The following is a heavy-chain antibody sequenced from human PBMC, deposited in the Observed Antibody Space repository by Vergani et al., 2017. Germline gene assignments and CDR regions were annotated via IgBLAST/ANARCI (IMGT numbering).Heavy chain of an antibody. V-gene: IGHV1-69*04. Sequence: QVQLVQSGAEVKKPGSSVKVSCKASGGTFSSYAISWVRQAPGQGLEWMGRIIPILGIANYAQKFQGRVTITADKSTSTAYMELSSLRSEDTAVYYCARENTYYYDSCDYYGYWGQGTLVTVSS. D-gene: IGHD3-22*01. CDR2: IIPILGIA. CDR1: GGTFSSYA. CDR3: ARENTYYYDSCDYYGY. J-gene: IGHJ4*02.